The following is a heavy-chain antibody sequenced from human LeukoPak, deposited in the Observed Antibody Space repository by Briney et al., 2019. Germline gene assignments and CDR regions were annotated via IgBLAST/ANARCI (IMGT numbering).Heavy chain of an antibody. Sequence: SETLSLTCTVSGGSISSGSYYWSWIRQPAGKGLEWIGRIYTSGSTNYNPSLKSRVTMSVDTSKNQFSLKLSSVTAADTAVYYCARDGTAVVYWGQGTLVTVSS. V-gene: IGHV4-61*02. CDR3: ARDGTAVVY. CDR2: IYTSGST. J-gene: IGHJ4*02. CDR1: GGSISSGSYY. D-gene: IGHD6-19*01.